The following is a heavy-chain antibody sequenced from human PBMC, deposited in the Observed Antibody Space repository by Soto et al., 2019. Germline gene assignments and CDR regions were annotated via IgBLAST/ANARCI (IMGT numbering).Heavy chain of an antibody. CDR2: IYYIGST. D-gene: IGHD1-26*01. Sequence: PSETLSLTCTVSGGCISSYYWSWIRQPPGKGLEWIGYIYYIGSTNYNPSLKSRVTISVDTSKNQFSLKLSSVTAADTAVYYCARDGRWEQSNWFDPWGQGTLVTVSS. CDR1: GGCISSYY. J-gene: IGHJ5*02. V-gene: IGHV4-59*01. CDR3: ARDGRWEQSNWFDP.